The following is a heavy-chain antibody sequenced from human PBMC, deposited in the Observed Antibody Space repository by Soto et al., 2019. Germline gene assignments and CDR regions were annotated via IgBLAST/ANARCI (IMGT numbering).Heavy chain of an antibody. D-gene: IGHD7-27*01. V-gene: IGHV3-48*01. CDR3: ARDLSWGSNWYYYMDV. Sequence: HPGGSLRLSCATSGFILSDCAMNWVRQAPGKGLEWVSYISSSSSVIDYAESVKGRFTVSRDNARNSLYLQINSLRAEDTAVFYCARDLSWGSNWYYYMDVWGKGTTVTVSS. CDR2: ISSSSSVI. CDR1: GFILSDCA. J-gene: IGHJ6*03.